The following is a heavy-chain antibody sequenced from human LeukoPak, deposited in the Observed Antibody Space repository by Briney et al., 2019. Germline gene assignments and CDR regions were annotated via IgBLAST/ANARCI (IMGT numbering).Heavy chain of an antibody. CDR2: INHSGST. J-gene: IGHJ6*03. V-gene: IGHV4-34*01. D-gene: IGHD6-13*01. CDR3: ARGLPSSIWYPYYYYMDV. CDR1: GGSFSGYY. Sequence: SETLSLTCAVYGGSFSGYYWSWIPQPPGKGLEWIGEINHSGSTNYNPSLKSRVTISVDTSKNQFSLKLSSVTAADTAVYYCARGLPSSIWYPYYYYMDVWGKGTTVTVSS.